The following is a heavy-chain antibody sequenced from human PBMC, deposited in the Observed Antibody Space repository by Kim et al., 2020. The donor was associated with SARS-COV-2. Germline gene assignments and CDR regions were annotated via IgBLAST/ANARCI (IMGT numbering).Heavy chain of an antibody. D-gene: IGHD1-26*01. J-gene: IGHJ3*02. V-gene: IGHV3-66*01. Sequence: DSVKGRFTIPRDNSQNTLYHQSNSRRAEDTAVYYCERGGRSYYTGDAFDIWGQGTMVTVSS. CDR3: ERGGRSYYTGDAFDI.